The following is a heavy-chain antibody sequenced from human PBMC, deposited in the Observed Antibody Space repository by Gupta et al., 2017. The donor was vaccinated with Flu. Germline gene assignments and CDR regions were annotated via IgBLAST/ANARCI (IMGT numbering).Heavy chain of an antibody. V-gene: IGHV3-11*01. D-gene: IGHD6-13*01. CDR1: GFPFSNYF. CDR3: VRDPGLAASGTDF. Sequence: QVQLVESGGSLVKPGGSLRLSCLGSGFPFSNYFMTWARLAPGKGLEWVAFISGTSNSIYYADSVKGRFTVSRDNDKNSLFLQMNSLRVDDSAMYFCVRDPGLAASGTDFWGLGTLVTVSP. CDR2: ISGTSNSI. J-gene: IGHJ4*02.